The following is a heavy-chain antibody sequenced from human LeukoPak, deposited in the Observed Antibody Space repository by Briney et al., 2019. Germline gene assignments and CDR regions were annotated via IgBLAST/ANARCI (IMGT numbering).Heavy chain of an antibody. Sequence: GSLRLSCAASGFSLSGNALSWVRQAPGKRPEWVPGIGPDEATFYPTSVRGRFTISRDTSQKTMYMQMNSLRAEDTALYYCAKGNLQLGQDACDIWGQGTMVTVSS. J-gene: IGHJ3*02. CDR3: AKGNLQLGQDACDI. CDR1: GFSLSGNA. CDR2: IGPDEAT. V-gene: IGHV3-23*01. D-gene: IGHD5-18*01.